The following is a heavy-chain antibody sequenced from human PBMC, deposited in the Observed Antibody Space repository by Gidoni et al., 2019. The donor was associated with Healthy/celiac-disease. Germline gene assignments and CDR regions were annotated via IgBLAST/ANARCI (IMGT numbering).Heavy chain of an antibody. CDR2: INHSGST. Sequence: QVQLQQWGAGLLKPSETLSLTCAVYGGSFSGYYWSWIRQPPGKGLGWIGEINHSGSTNYNPSLKSRVTISVDTSKNQFSLKLSSVTAADTAVYYCARERGYSYGYRLGGTFDLWGRGTLVTVSS. J-gene: IGHJ2*01. V-gene: IGHV4-34*01. CDR1: GGSFSGYY. CDR3: ARERGYSYGYRLGGTFDL. D-gene: IGHD5-18*01.